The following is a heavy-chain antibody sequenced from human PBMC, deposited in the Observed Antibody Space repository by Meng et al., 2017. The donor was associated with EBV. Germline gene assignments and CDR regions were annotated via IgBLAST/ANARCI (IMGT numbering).Heavy chain of an antibody. Sequence: QLQLRESGPGQVKPSDALSLTCTGSGDSISSFYSWGWSRQPPGRGLEWIGSVHYTGSTYYSPSLKSRVTVSVDTSKNQFSLRLTSVTAADTAVYYCARPFPSWQSPRLDPFGAWGQGTLGTVS. J-gene: IGHJ4*02. CDR2: VHYTGST. CDR3: ARPFPSWQSPRLDPFGA. CDR1: GDSISSFYS. D-gene: IGHD6-19*01. V-gene: IGHV4-39*01.